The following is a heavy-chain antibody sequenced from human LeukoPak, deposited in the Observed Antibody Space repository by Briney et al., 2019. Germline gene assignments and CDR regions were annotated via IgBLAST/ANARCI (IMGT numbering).Heavy chain of an antibody. CDR3: ARRRRELGHYMDV. V-gene: IGHV4-39*01. Sequence: PSETLSLICTVSGGSISSSSYYWGWIRQPPGKGLEWIGSIYYSGSTYYNPSLKSRVTISVDTSKNQFSLKLSSVTAADTAVYYCARRRRELGHYMDVWGKGTTVTISS. CDR2: IYYSGST. D-gene: IGHD1-26*01. J-gene: IGHJ6*03. CDR1: GGSISSSSYY.